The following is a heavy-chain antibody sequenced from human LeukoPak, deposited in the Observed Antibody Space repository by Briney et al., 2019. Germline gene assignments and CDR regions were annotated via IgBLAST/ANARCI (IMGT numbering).Heavy chain of an antibody. Sequence: SETLSPTCTVSGGSISSSSHYWGWIRQPPGKGLEWIGSMYYRGSTYHNPSLQSRVTISVDASKNQFSLRLSSVTAADTAVYYCARVTVGVRGLHFDLWGQGILVTVSS. V-gene: IGHV4-39*07. CDR3: ARVTVGVRGLHFDL. CDR1: GGSISSSSHY. D-gene: IGHD3-10*01. J-gene: IGHJ4*02. CDR2: MYYRGST.